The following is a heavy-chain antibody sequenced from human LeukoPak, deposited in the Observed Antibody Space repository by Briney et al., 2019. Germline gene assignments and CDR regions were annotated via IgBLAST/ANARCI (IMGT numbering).Heavy chain of an antibody. Sequence: SETLSLTCTVSGGSISSSSYYWGWIRQPPGKGLEWIGSIYYSGSTYYNPSLKSRVTISVDTSKNQFSLKLSSVTAADTAVYYCASGGDGYNFNFDYWGQGTLVTVSS. CDR3: ASGGDGYNFNFDY. CDR2: IYYSGST. J-gene: IGHJ4*02. V-gene: IGHV4-39*07. CDR1: GGSISSSSYY. D-gene: IGHD5-24*01.